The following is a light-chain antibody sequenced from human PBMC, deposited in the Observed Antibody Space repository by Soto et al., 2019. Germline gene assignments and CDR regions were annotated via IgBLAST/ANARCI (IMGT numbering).Light chain of an antibody. CDR1: QSVSSN. CDR2: VAS. CDR3: QQYNVWPLT. V-gene: IGKV3-15*01. Sequence: EIVMTQSPATLSVSPGERATLSCRASQSVSSNLAWYQQKPGQTPKLLIYVASTKATGISARFSGRGSGKELTLTDSSLQSEDFAVYYCQQYNVWPLTFGGGTKVGFK. J-gene: IGKJ4*01.